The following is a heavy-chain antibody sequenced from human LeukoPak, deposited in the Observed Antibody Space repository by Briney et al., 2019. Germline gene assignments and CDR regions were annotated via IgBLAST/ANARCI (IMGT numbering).Heavy chain of an antibody. CDR3: ARDSGGSGSYFDY. V-gene: IGHV4-4*02. CDR1: GDSISSSHW. Sequence: PSGTLSLTCAVSGDSISSSHWWSWVRQPPEKGPEWIGEIHHSGSTNYNPSLKSRVTISVDKSKNQFSLKLSSVTAADTAVYYCARDSGGSGSYFDYWGQGTLVTVSS. D-gene: IGHD1-26*01. CDR2: IHHSGST. J-gene: IGHJ4*02.